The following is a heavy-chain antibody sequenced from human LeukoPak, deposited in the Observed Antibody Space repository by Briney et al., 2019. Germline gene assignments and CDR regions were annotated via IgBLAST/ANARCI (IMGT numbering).Heavy chain of an antibody. CDR2: ISGSGGST. D-gene: IGHD6-13*01. CDR1: GFTFSSYA. V-gene: IGHV3-23*01. CDR3: AKDDGSSWYYYYYYMDV. J-gene: IGHJ6*03. Sequence: PGGSLRLSCAASGFTFSSYAMTWVRQAPGKGLQWVSAISGSGGSTYYADSVKGRFTISRDNSKNTLYLQMNSLRAEDTAVYYCAKDDGSSWYYYYYYMDVWGKGTTVTISS.